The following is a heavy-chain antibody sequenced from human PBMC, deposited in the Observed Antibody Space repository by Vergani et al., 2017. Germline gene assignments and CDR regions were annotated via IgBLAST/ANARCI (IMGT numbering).Heavy chain of an antibody. D-gene: IGHD2-2*01. CDR3: ARDIVVVPAAMDPWFDP. J-gene: IGHJ5*02. CDR1: GFTFRSYS. CDR2: ISSSSSYI. Sequence: EVQLVESGGGLVKPGGSLRLSCAASGFTFRSYSMHWVRQAPGKGLEWVSSISSSSSYIYYADSVKGRFTISRDNAKNSLYLQMNSLRAEDTAVYYCARDIVVVPAAMDPWFDPWGQGTLVTVSS. V-gene: IGHV3-21*01.